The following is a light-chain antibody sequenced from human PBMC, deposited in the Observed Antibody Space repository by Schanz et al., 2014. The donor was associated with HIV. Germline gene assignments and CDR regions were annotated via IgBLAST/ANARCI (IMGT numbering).Light chain of an antibody. J-gene: IGLJ2*01. CDR3: SSYTSSSVV. Sequence: QSVLTQPPSASGTPGQRVTISCSGSSSNIGRNTVNWYQQLPGTAPKLLIYSNNQRPSGVSNRFSGSKSGNTASLTISGLQAEDEADYYCSSYTSSSVVFGGGTKVTVL. CDR2: SNN. V-gene: IGLV1-44*01. CDR1: SSNIGRNT.